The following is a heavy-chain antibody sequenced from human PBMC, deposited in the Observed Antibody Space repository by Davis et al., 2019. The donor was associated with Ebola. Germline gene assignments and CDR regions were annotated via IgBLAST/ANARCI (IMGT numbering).Heavy chain of an antibody. CDR2: MYYSGST. CDR3: AREYVGPASGVDQ. J-gene: IGHJ4*02. V-gene: IGHV4-30-4*07. Sequence: MPSETLSLTCAVSGGSISSGGYSWSWIRQPPGKGLEWIGYMYYSGSTYYNPSLKSRVTISGDTSKNQFSLKLSSVTAADTAVYYCAREYVGPASGVDQWGQGNLVTVSS. CDR1: GGSISSGGYS. D-gene: IGHD1-26*01.